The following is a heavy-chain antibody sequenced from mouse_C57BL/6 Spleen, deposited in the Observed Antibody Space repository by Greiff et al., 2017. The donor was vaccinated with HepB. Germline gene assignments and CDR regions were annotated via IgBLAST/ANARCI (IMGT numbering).Heavy chain of an antibody. Sequence: VQLQQSGPELVKPGASVKISCKASGYSFTGYYMNWVKQSPEKSLEWIGEINPSTGGTTYNQKFKAKATLTVDKSSSTAYMQLKSLTSEDSAVYYWARSYGSRRDYWGQGTTLTVSS. D-gene: IGHD1-1*01. CDR2: INPSTGGT. CDR1: GYSFTGYY. V-gene: IGHV1-42*01. J-gene: IGHJ2*01. CDR3: ARSYGSRRDY.